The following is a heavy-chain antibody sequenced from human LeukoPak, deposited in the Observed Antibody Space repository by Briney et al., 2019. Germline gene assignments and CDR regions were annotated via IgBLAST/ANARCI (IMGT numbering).Heavy chain of an antibody. CDR3: AKNDHVWGRYGMGAFDI. Sequence: GGSLRLSCAASGFTFSSYAMSWVRQAPGKGLEWVSAISGSGGSTYYADSVKGRFTISRDNSKNTLYLQMNSLRAEDTAVYYCAKNDHVWGRYGMGAFDIWGQGTMVTVSS. CDR2: ISGSGGST. D-gene: IGHD3-16*01. CDR1: GFTFSSYA. J-gene: IGHJ3*02. V-gene: IGHV3-23*01.